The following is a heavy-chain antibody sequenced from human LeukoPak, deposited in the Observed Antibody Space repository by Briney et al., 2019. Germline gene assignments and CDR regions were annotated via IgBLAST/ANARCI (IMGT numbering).Heavy chain of an antibody. Sequence: EGSLRLSCAASGFTFSTYAMNWVRQAPGKGLEWVSTISGSSEGTYYADSVKGQLTISRDSSKDTVFLQMDSLRAEDTAVYYCAKGSDYNLYFDHWGQGALVTVSS. D-gene: IGHD1-26*01. V-gene: IGHV3-23*01. J-gene: IGHJ5*02. CDR3: AKGSDYNLYFDH. CDR2: ISGSSEGT. CDR1: GFTFSTYA.